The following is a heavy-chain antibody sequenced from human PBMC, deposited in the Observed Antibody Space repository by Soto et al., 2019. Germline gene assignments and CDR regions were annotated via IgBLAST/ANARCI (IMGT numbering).Heavy chain of an antibody. CDR2: IQYRGST. CDR1: DDSITSGAYY. V-gene: IGHV4-39*01. J-gene: IGHJ4*02. CDR3: AGMSWFGDLLFDY. D-gene: IGHD3-10*01. Sequence: HLQLQESGPGLEKPSETLSLTCTVSDDSITSGAYYWGLIRQPPGKGLEWIGTIQYRGSTYYNPSLKSRLTMSLDTSKNQFSLRLTSVTAADTAVYFCAGMSWFGDLLFDYWGQGTLVTVSS.